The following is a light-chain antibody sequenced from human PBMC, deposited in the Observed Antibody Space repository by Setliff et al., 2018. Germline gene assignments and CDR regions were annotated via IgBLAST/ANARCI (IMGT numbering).Light chain of an antibody. J-gene: IGLJ1*01. CDR1: SNDVWGHNY. CDR3: SSYADSNIFL. CDR2: DVT. V-gene: IGLV2-8*01. Sequence: QSVLTQPPSASGSPGQSVTISCTGTSNDVWGHNYVSWYQQHPGKAPQLIIYDVTKRPSGVPDRFSGSKSGNTASLTVSGLQAEDEAEYYCSSYADSNIFLFGSGTK.